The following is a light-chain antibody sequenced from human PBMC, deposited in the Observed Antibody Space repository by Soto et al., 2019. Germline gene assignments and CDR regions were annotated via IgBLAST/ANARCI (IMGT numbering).Light chain of an antibody. V-gene: IGLV7-46*01. Sequence: QSVVTQEPSLTVSPGGTVTLTCASSTGPVTSGHVPYWFQQNPGQAPRTLIYDTWNKHSWTPARFSGSLLGGKAALTLSGAQPEDEAEYYCLLSYSRARWVFGTGTKLTVL. CDR2: DTW. CDR3: LLSYSRARWV. CDR1: TGPVTSGHV. J-gene: IGLJ1*01.